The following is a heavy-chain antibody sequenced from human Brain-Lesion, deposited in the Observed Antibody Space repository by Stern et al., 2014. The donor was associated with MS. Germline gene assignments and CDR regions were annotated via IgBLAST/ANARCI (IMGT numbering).Heavy chain of an antibody. CDR3: ARRGDSSSSGFDY. CDR2: IWPGDSDT. Sequence: EVQLEESGAEVKKPGESLKISCKGSGYRFTSNWIGWVRQMPGKGLEWMGIIWPGDSDTRSSPSFQGQVTISADKSISTAYLQWSSLQASDTAMYYCARRGDSSSSGFDYWGQGTLVIVSS. D-gene: IGHD6-6*01. CDR1: GYRFTSNW. V-gene: IGHV5-51*01. J-gene: IGHJ4*02.